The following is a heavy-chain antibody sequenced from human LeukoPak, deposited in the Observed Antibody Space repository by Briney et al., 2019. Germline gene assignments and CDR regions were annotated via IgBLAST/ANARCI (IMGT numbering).Heavy chain of an antibody. V-gene: IGHV3-23*01. CDR3: AKGESGYDSYFDY. D-gene: IGHD5-12*01. CDR2: ISGSGGST. CDR1: GFTFRNYA. J-gene: IGHJ4*02. Sequence: GGSLRLSCAASGFTFRNYAMSWVRQAAGKGLEWVSAISGSGGSTYYADSVKGRFTISRDNFKNTLYLQMDSLRAEDTAVYYCAKGESGYDSYFDYWGQGTLVTVSS.